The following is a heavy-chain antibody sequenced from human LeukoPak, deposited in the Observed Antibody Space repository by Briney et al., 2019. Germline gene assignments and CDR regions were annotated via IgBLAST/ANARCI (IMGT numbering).Heavy chain of an antibody. CDR1: GDTVSSNNAA. J-gene: IGHJ4*02. D-gene: IGHD2-21*02. CDR3: ARDVTGTFDY. CDR2: TYYRSKRYN. Sequence: SQTLSLTCAIPGDTVSSNNAAWNWIRQSPSRGLEWLGRTYYRSKRYNDYAVSVKSRLTLNPDASKNQYSLQLNSMTPEDTAVYYSARDVTGTFDYWGQGTLVTVSS. V-gene: IGHV6-1*01.